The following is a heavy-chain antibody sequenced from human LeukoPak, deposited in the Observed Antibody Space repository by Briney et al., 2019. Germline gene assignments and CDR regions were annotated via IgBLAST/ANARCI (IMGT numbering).Heavy chain of an antibody. J-gene: IGHJ4*02. Sequence: GASVKVSCKASGYTFTGYYMQWVRQAPGEGLEWMGIINPTGGSTSYAQKFQGRVTMTRDTSTNTIYMELSSLRSEDTAVYYCARDHYHKIHSVMVTAPDYWGQGTLVIVSS. V-gene: IGHV1-46*01. D-gene: IGHD2-21*02. CDR3: ARDHYHKIHSVMVTAPDY. CDR1: GYTFTGYY. CDR2: INPTGGST.